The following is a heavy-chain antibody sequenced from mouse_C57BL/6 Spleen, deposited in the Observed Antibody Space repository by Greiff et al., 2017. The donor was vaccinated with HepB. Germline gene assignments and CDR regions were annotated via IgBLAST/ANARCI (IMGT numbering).Heavy chain of an antibody. CDR1: GYTFTSYW. J-gene: IGHJ2*01. Sequence: VQLQQSGAELVKPGASVKLSCKASGYTFTSYWMQWVKQRPGQGLEWIGEIDPSDSYTNYNQKFKGKATLTVDTSSSTAYMQLSSLTSEDSAVYYCARAYYSLYYFDYWGQGTTLTVSS. D-gene: IGHD2-12*01. V-gene: IGHV1-50*01. CDR3: ARAYYSLYYFDY. CDR2: IDPSDSYT.